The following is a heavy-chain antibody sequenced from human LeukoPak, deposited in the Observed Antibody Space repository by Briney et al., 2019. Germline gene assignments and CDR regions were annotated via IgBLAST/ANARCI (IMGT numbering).Heavy chain of an antibody. J-gene: IGHJ3*02. Sequence: GGSLRLSCAASGFTFSSYGMHWVRQAPGKGLEWVAFIRYDGSNKYYADSVKGRFTISRDNSKNTLYLQMNSLRAEDTAVYYCAKDLDIVVVPAGFDIWGQGTMVTVSS. V-gene: IGHV3-30*02. CDR3: AKDLDIVVVPAGFDI. CDR2: IRYDGSNK. CDR1: GFTFSSYG. D-gene: IGHD2-2*01.